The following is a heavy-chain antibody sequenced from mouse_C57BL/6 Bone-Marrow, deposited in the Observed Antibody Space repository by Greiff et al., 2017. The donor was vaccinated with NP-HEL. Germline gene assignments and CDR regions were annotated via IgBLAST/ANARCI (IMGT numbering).Heavy chain of an antibody. J-gene: IGHJ1*03. V-gene: IGHV1-80*01. CDR2: IYPGDGDT. CDR3: AGRNYDYDGGPCYWYFDV. CDR1: GYAFSSYW. D-gene: IGHD2-4*01. Sequence: QVQLQQSGAELVKPGASVKISCKASGYAFSSYWMNWVKQRPGKGLEWIGQIYPGDGDTNYNGKFKGKATLTADKSSSTAYMQLSSLTSEDSAVYFCAGRNYDYDGGPCYWYFDVWGTGTTVTVSS.